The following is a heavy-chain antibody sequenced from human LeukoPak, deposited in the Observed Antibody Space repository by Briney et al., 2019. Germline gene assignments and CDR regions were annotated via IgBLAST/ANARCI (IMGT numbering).Heavy chain of an antibody. J-gene: IGHJ5*02. CDR2: IIPIFGTA. CDR3: ARGTYYDSSGFFNWFDP. CDR1: GYTFTSYA. V-gene: IGHV1-69*13. Sequence: SVKVSCKASGYTFTSYAMNWVRQAPGQGLEWMGGIIPIFGTANYAQKFQGRVTITADESTSTAYMELSSLRSEDTAVYYCARGTYYDSSGFFNWFDPWGQGTLVTVSS. D-gene: IGHD3-22*01.